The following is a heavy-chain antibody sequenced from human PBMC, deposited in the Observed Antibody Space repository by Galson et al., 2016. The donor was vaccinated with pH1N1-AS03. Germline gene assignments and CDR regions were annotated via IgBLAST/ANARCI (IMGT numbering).Heavy chain of an antibody. CDR1: GYGFNGYW. Sequence: QSGAEVTKPGDSLKISCKSSGYGFNGYWTGWVGQMPGIGLEWMGIIFPGDSDTTYSPSFQGQVTISADKSTRTTYLQWTSLKASDTAISYFARPAHYDSSGRDALDVWGQGTMLIVSS. D-gene: IGHD3-22*01. CDR2: IFPGDSDT. J-gene: IGHJ3*01. V-gene: IGHV5-51*03. CDR3: ARPAHYDSSGRDALDV.